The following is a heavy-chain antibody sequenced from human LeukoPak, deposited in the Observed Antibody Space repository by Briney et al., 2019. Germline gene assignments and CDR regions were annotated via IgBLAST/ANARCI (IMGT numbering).Heavy chain of an antibody. D-gene: IGHD3-10*01. CDR3: AREVRRILLWFGELYS. CDR2: ISYDGSNK. Sequence: GGSLRLSCAASGFTFSSYAMHWVRQAPGKGLEWVAVISYDGSNKYYADSVKGRFTTSRDNSKNTLYLQMNSLRAEDTAVYYCAREVRRILLWFGELYSWGQGTLVTVSS. J-gene: IGHJ5*02. CDR1: GFTFSSYA. V-gene: IGHV3-30*04.